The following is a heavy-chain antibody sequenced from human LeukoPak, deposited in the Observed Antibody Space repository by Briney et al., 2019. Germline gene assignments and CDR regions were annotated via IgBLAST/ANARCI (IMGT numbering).Heavy chain of an antibody. CDR2: IYYSGST. D-gene: IGHD7-27*01. CDR3: ARGLGIAWYFDL. V-gene: IGHV4-59*01. J-gene: IGHJ2*01. Sequence: SETLSLTCTVSGGSISSYYWSWIRQPPGKGLEWIGYIYYSGSTNYNPSLKSRVTISVDTSKNQFSLKLSSVTAADTTVYYCARGLGIAWYFDLWGRGTLVTVSS. CDR1: GGSISSYY.